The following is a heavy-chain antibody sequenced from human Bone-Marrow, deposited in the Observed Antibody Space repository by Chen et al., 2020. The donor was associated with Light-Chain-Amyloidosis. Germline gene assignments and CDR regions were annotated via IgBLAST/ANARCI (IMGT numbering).Heavy chain of an antibody. CDR3: ARRRDGYNFDY. D-gene: IGHD5-12*01. J-gene: IGHJ4*02. Sequence: EVQLEQSGPEVKKPGESLKISCKGSGYTFPNYWIGWVRQMPGKGLEWMGVIYPDDSDARYSPSFEGQVTISADKSITTAYLHWRSLTASDTAMYYCARRRDGYNFDYWGQGTLVTVSS. V-gene: IGHV5-51*01. CDR1: GYTFPNYW. CDR2: IYPDDSDA.